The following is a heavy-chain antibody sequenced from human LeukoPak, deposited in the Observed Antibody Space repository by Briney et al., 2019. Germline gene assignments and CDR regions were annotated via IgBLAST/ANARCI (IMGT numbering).Heavy chain of an antibody. V-gene: IGHV3-7*01. J-gene: IGHJ4*02. Sequence: GGSLRLSCAASGFRFSDYWMAWVRQAPGKGLEWVANINQDEGEKYYVDSVKGRFTISRDNAKKSLYLQLNSLRAEDTAVYYCARDDWGSADYWGQGTLVTVSS. D-gene: IGHD7-27*01. CDR2: INQDEGEK. CDR1: GFRFSDYW. CDR3: ARDDWGSADY.